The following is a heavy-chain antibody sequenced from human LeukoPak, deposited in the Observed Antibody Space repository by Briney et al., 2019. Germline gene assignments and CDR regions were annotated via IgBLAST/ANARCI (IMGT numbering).Heavy chain of an antibody. CDR1: GFSFSSYA. CDR2: ISYDGSNK. Sequence: PGGSLRLSCAASGFSFSSYAMSWVRQAPGKGLEWVAVISYDGSNKYYADSVKGRFTISRDNSKNTLYLQMNSLRAEDTAVYYCARETAMVTNYFDYWGQGTLVTVSS. D-gene: IGHD5-18*01. J-gene: IGHJ4*02. CDR3: ARETAMVTNYFDY. V-gene: IGHV3-30-3*01.